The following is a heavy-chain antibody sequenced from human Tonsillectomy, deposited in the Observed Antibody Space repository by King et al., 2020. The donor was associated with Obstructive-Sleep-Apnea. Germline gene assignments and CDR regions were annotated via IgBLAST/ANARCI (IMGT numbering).Heavy chain of an antibody. CDR2: ISYDGSNK. CDR1: GFTFSSYA. CDR3: ARDQDIVVVPADFYYGLDV. J-gene: IGHJ6*02. D-gene: IGHD2-2*01. V-gene: IGHV3-30*04. Sequence: VQLVESGGGVVQPGRSLRLSCAASGFTFSSYAMHWVRQAPGKGLEWVAVISYDGSNKYYADSVKGRFTISRDNSKNTLYLQVNSLRAEDTAVYYCARDQDIVVVPADFYYGLDVWGQGTTVTVSS.